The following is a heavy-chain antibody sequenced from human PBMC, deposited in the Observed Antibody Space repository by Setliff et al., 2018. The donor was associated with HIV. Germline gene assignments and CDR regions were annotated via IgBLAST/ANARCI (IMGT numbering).Heavy chain of an antibody. CDR3: ARNQGDSSGWYAGDY. V-gene: IGHV1-46*01. D-gene: IGHD6-19*01. J-gene: IGHJ4*01. Sequence: GASVMVSCKASGYTFTSYPMHWVRQAPGQGLEWMGVINTSGGSAGYAEKFRGRVTMTRDTSTSTVYMDLRNLRSEDAAVYYCARNQGDSSGWYAGDYWGHGTLVTVSS. CDR2: INTSGGSA. CDR1: GYTFTSYP.